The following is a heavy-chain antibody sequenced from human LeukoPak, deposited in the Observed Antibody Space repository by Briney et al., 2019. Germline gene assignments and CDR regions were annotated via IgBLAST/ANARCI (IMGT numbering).Heavy chain of an antibody. CDR3: ARDRLLWFGELDY. CDR1: GDSISSSSYY. J-gene: IGHJ4*02. CDR2: IYYSGNT. Sequence: PSETLSLTCTISGDSISSSSYYWGWIRQPPGKGLEWIGSIYYSGNTYSNPSLKSRVTISVDTSKNQVSLKLTSVTAADTAVYYCARDRLLWFGELDYWGQGTLVPVSS. D-gene: IGHD3-10*01. V-gene: IGHV4-39*07.